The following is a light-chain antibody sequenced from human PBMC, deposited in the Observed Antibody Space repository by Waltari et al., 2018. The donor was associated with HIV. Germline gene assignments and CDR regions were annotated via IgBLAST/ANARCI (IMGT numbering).Light chain of an antibody. J-gene: IGKJ2*01. CDR2: LGS. Sequence: DIVMTQSPLSLPVTPGDPASLSCKSSQRLLHSNGYNYLDWYLQKPGQSPQLLIYLGSSRASGVPDRFSGSGSGTDFTLKISRVEAEDVGVFYCIQALQTPPYTFGQGTKLEIK. CDR1: QRLLHSNGYNY. V-gene: IGKV2-28*01. CDR3: IQALQTPPYT.